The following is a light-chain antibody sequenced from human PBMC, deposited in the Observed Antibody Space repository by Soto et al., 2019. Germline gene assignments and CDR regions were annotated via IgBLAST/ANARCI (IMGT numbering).Light chain of an antibody. CDR2: EVS. CDR3: NSYTGSRTYV. V-gene: IGLV2-18*02. J-gene: IGLJ1*01. Sequence: QSALTQPPSVSGSPGQSVAISCTGTSSDVGSYNRVSWYQQPPGAAPKLMIYEVSNRPSGVPDRFSGSKSGNTASLTISGLQADDEADYYCNSYTGSRTYVFGTGTKVTVL. CDR1: SSDVGSYNR.